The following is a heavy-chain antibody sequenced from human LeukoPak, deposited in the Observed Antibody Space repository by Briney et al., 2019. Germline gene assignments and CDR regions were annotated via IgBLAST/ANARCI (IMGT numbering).Heavy chain of an antibody. J-gene: IGHJ6*03. CDR3: ARDYGDYSRSYYYMDV. Sequence: SETLSLTCTVSGGSISSYYWSWIRQPPGKGLEWIGYIYYSGSTNYNPPLKSRVTISVDTSKNQFSLKLSSVTAADTAVYYCARDYGDYSRSYYYMDVWGKGTTVTVSS. D-gene: IGHD4-17*01. CDR2: IYYSGST. V-gene: IGHV4-59*01. CDR1: GGSISSYY.